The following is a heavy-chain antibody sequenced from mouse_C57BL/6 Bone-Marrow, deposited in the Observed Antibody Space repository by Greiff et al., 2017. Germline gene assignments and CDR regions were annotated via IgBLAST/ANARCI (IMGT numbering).Heavy chain of an antibody. D-gene: IGHD2-10*01. Sequence: EVQGVESGAGLVKPGGSLKLSCAASGFTFSSYAMSWVRQTPEKRLEWVAYISSGGDYIYYADTVKGRFTISRDNAGNTLDLQMSSLKSEDTAMYDCTRAYSLGNFDYGGQGTTLTVSS. CDR2: ISSGGDYI. J-gene: IGHJ2*01. V-gene: IGHV5-9-1*02. CDR3: TRAYSLGNFDY. CDR1: GFTFSSYA.